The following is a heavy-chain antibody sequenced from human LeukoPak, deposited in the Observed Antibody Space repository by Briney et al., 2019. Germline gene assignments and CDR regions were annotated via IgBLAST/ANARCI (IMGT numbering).Heavy chain of an antibody. Sequence: SETLSLTCTVSGGSISSGSYYWSWIRQPAGKGLEWIGRIYTSGSTNYNPSLKSRVTISVDTSKNQFSLKLSSVTAADTAVYYCARLHCSSTSCYHRDYYMDVWGKGTTVTVSS. V-gene: IGHV4-61*02. CDR2: IYTSGST. CDR1: GGSISSGSYY. CDR3: ARLHCSSTSCYHRDYYMDV. D-gene: IGHD2-2*01. J-gene: IGHJ6*03.